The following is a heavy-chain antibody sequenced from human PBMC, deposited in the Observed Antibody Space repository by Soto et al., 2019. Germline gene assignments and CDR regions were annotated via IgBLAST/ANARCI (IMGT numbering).Heavy chain of an antibody. CDR1: GYTFTSYY. CDR3: ARHLAAGDS. Sequence: QVQLVQSGAEVKKPGASVRVSCKASGYTFTSYYIHWVRQAPGQGLEWMAIVNPTGGSTNYAQKFQGRVTVTFDTSTSTVFMELNSLSYEDTAVYYCARHLAAGDSWGQGTLVTGS. J-gene: IGHJ4*02. D-gene: IGHD6-25*01. V-gene: IGHV1-46*03. CDR2: VNPTGGST.